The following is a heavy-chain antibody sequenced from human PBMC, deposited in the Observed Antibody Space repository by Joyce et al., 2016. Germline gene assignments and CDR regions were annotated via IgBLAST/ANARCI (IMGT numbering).Heavy chain of an antibody. Sequence: EVQLVEAGGALVQPGGSLRLSCAASGFTFSAYEIPWVRQTTGKGLEGVSAIGTAGDPYYAGSVKSRFTISRENAKSSLFLQMNSLRAEDTAVYYCARERGGGMSAFDIWGQGTMVTVSS. J-gene: IGHJ3*02. V-gene: IGHV3-13*05. D-gene: IGHD3-16*01. CDR2: IGTAGDP. CDR3: ARERGGGMSAFDI. CDR1: GFTFSAYE.